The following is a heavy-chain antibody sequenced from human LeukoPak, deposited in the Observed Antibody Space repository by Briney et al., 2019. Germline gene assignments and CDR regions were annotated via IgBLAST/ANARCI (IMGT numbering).Heavy chain of an antibody. Sequence: TGGPLRLSCAPSGVTFTTYTMNWVRQAPGKRLEFVSSILGDGRKYYIDSVQGRFAISRDTRTNTLYLQMDSLRVEDTAIYYCAKDLKPDGKWEIDYWGQGTLVTVSS. J-gene: IGHJ4*02. CDR2: ILGDGRK. D-gene: IGHD1-26*01. V-gene: IGHV3-23*01. CDR1: GVTFTTYT. CDR3: AKDLKPDGKWEIDY.